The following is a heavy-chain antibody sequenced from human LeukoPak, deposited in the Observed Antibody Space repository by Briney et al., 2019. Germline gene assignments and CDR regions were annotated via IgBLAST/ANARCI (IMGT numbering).Heavy chain of an antibody. CDR1: GFTFSDYY. Sequence: GSLRLSCAASGFTFSDYYMSWIRQAPGKGLEWVSYISSSSSYTNYADSVKGRFTISRDNAKNSLYLQMNSLRAEDTAVYYCARDLYDILTGYSNYFDYWGQGTLVTVSS. D-gene: IGHD3-9*01. V-gene: IGHV3-11*06. J-gene: IGHJ4*02. CDR3: ARDLYDILTGYSNYFDY. CDR2: ISSSSSYT.